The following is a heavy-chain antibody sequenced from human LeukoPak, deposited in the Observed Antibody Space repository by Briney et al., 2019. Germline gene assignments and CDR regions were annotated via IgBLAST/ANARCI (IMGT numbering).Heavy chain of an antibody. CDR2: LYASGFT. J-gene: IGHJ4*02. CDR3: ARFASSVSSHPVDY. CDR1: GYSVTTNY. V-gene: IGHV3-66*01. D-gene: IGHD3-22*01. Sequence: GGSLRLSCAASGYSVTTNYMTWVRQAPGKGLEWVSLLYASGFTQYADSVKGRFTISRDSSKNTLYLQMDNLRMEHTAVYYCARFASSVSSHPVDYWGQGTLVTVSS.